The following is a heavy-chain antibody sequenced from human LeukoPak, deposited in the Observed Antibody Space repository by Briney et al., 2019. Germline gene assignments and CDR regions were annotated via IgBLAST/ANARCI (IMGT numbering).Heavy chain of an antibody. CDR1: GFTFSDYY. CDR2: ISSSGSTI. V-gene: IGHV3-11*04. Sequence: PGGSLRLSCAASGFTFSDYYMSWIRQAPGKGLEWVSYISSSGSTIYYADSVKGRFTISRDNAKNSLYLQMNSLRAEDTAVYHCARDQGASSSAYYHFDYWGQGTLVTVSS. CDR3: ARDQGASSSAYYHFDY. J-gene: IGHJ4*02. D-gene: IGHD6-13*01.